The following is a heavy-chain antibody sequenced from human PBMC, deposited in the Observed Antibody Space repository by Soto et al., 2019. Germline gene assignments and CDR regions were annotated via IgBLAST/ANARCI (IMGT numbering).Heavy chain of an antibody. CDR1: GFTFSNNA. J-gene: IGHJ6*02. CDR2: ISYDGSNK. D-gene: IGHD1-1*01. Sequence: QVQLVESGGGVVQPGRSLRLSCAASGFTFSNNAMDWVRQAPGKGLEWEAVISYDGSNKYIAESVKGRFTISRDNSKNTMFLQMNSLRAEDTAIYYCARGTTTYAFSAMDVWGQGTTVTVSS. CDR3: ARGTTTYAFSAMDV. V-gene: IGHV3-30-3*01.